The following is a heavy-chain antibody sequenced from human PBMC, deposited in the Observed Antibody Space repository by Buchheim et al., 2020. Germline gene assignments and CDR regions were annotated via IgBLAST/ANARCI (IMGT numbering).Heavy chain of an antibody. CDR3: ERDHGWGIHIDY. V-gene: IGHV3-74*01. CDR2: INTDGSST. CDR1: GFTFSSYW. J-gene: IGHJ4*02. Sequence: EVQLVESGGGLVQPGGSLRLSCAVSGFTFSSYWMHWVRQAPGKGLVWVSDINTDGSSTWSADSVKGRFTISRDNAKNTLFLEMNSLRAEDTAVYYCERDHGWGIHIDYWGQGTL. D-gene: IGHD3-10*01.